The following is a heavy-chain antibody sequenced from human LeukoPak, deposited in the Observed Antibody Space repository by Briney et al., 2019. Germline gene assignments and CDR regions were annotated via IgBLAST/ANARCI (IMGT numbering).Heavy chain of an antibody. D-gene: IGHD3-3*01. J-gene: IGHJ4*02. CDR1: GFTFDDYA. V-gene: IGHV3-9*01. CDR3: VIADDDFGSAVGSPDY. CDR2: ISWNSGSI. Sequence: GGSLRLSCAASGFTFDDYAMHWVRQAPGKGLEWVSGISWNSGSIGYADSVKGRFTISRDNSKNTLYLQMNSLRAEDTAVYYCVIADDDFGSAVGSPDYWGQVTLVTVS.